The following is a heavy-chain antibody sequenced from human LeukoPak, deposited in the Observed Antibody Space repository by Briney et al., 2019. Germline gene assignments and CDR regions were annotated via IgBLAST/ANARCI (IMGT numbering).Heavy chain of an antibody. CDR1: GFTFSSYA. J-gene: IGHJ4*02. CDR2: ISGSGGST. Sequence: PGGSLRLSCAASGFTFSSYAMSWVRQAPGKGLEWVSAISGSGGSTYYADSVKGRFTISRDNSKNTLYLQMNSLRAEDTAVYYCAKDSAPLVGAPQPYFDYWGQGTLVTVSS. V-gene: IGHV3-23*01. D-gene: IGHD1-26*01. CDR3: AKDSAPLVGAPQPYFDY.